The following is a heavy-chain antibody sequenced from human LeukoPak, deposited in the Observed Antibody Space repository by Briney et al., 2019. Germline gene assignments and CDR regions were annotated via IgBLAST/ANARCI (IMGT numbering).Heavy chain of an antibody. CDR3: ARARRRGVKYYFDY. J-gene: IGHJ4*02. CDR1: GGSISSYY. D-gene: IGHD3-10*01. Sequence: SETLSLTCTVSGGSISSYYWSWIRQPPGKGLEWLGYIYYSGSTNYNPSLKSRVTISVDTSKNQFSLKLSSVTAADTAVYYCARARRRGVKYYFDYWGQGTLVTVSS. CDR2: IYYSGST. V-gene: IGHV4-59*01.